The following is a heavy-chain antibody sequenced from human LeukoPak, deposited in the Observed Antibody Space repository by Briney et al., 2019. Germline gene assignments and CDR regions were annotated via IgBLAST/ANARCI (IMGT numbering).Heavy chain of an antibody. D-gene: IGHD1-7*01. Sequence: PGGSLRLSCAASGFTFSDYYMSWIRQAPGKGLEWVSYISSSGSTIYYADSVKGRFTISRDNAKNSLYLQMNSLRAEDTAVYYCARDKDWNYGYYYYMDVWGKGTTVTVSS. CDR1: GFTFSDYY. CDR3: ARDKDWNYGYYYYMDV. CDR2: ISSSGSTI. J-gene: IGHJ6*03. V-gene: IGHV3-11*04.